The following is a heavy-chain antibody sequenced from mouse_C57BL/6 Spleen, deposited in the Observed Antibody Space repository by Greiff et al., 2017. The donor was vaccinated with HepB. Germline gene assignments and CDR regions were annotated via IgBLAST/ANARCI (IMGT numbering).Heavy chain of an antibody. Sequence: QVQLKQPGAELVKPGASVKLSCKASGYTFTSYWMHWVKQRPGQGLEWIGMIHPNSGSTNYNEKFKSKATLTVDKSSSTAYMQLSSLTSEDSAVYYCATQRGYDYVFAYWGQGTLVTVSA. V-gene: IGHV1-64*01. CDR2: IHPNSGST. D-gene: IGHD2-4*01. CDR3: ATQRGYDYVFAY. CDR1: GYTFTSYW. J-gene: IGHJ3*01.